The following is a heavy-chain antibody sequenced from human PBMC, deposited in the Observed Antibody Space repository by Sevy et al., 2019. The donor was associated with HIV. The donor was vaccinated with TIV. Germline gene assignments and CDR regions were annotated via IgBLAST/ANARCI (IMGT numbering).Heavy chain of an antibody. V-gene: IGHV3-74*01. CDR3: ASRREAGPFPFDY. D-gene: IGHD6-13*01. CDR1: GFSFSNYW. CDR2: INTDGSVT. J-gene: IGHJ4*02. Sequence: GGSLRLSCAASGFSFSNYWMHWVRQAPGKGLVWVSRINTDGSVTSYAHSVTGRSNADSVKGRFTISRDNAKNTLYLQLNSLRVEDTAVYYCASRREAGPFPFDYWGQGSLVTVSS.